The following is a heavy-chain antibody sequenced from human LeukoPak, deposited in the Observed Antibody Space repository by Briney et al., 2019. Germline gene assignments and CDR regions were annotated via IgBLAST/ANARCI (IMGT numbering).Heavy chain of an antibody. Sequence: GGSLRLSCVASGFTFSSYAMSWVRQAPGKGLEWVSAISGSGGSTYYADSVKGRFTISRDNSKNTLYLQMNSLRAEDTAVYYCAKAPYILPEYHSGSYSYFDYWGQGTLVTVSS. CDR1: GFTFSSYA. D-gene: IGHD1-26*01. V-gene: IGHV3-23*01. J-gene: IGHJ4*02. CDR3: AKAPYILPEYHSGSYSYFDY. CDR2: ISGSGGST.